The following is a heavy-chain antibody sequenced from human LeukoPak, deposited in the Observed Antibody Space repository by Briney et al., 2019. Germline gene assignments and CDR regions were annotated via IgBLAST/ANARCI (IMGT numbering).Heavy chain of an antibody. CDR1: GFTFNNYG. CDR3: AKERVFREPFDY. V-gene: IGHV3-23*01. CDR2: LSSSGGNT. Sequence: PGGSLRLSCAASGFTFNNYGMSWVRQAPGKGLEFVSALSSSGGNTYYADSVKGRFTISRDNSKNTMYLQMNSLRAEDTALYYCAKERVFREPFDYWGQGTLVTVSS. D-gene: IGHD5-24*01. J-gene: IGHJ4*02.